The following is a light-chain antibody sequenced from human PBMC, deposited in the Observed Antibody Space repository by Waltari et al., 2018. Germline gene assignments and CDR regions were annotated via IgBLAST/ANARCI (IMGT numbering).Light chain of an antibody. CDR2: KSS. CDR1: QSISSW. Sequence: DLQMTQSPSTLSASVGDRVTFTCRASQSISSWLAGYQQKPGKAPKPLIYKSSSLESGVPSRFSGSGSGTEFTLTISSLQPDDFATYYCQQYNIYWTFGQGTKVEIK. CDR3: QQYNIYWT. V-gene: IGKV1-5*03. J-gene: IGKJ1*01.